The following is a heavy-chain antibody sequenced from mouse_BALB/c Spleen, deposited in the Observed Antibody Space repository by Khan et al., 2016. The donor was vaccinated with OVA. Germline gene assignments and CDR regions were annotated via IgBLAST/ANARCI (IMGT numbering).Heavy chain of an antibody. D-gene: IGHD1-1*01. CDR2: VSTGGHYT. Sequence: EVQLQESGGDIVKPGGSLKLSCAASGFTFSTYGMSWVRQTPDKRLEWVATVSTGGHYTYYTDTVKGRFTISRDNAKNTLYLQMSSLRSEDTAMFYCTRLAYYYDSEGFAYWGQGTLVTVSA. CDR3: TRLAYYYDSEGFAY. V-gene: IGHV5-6*01. J-gene: IGHJ3*01. CDR1: GFTFSTYG.